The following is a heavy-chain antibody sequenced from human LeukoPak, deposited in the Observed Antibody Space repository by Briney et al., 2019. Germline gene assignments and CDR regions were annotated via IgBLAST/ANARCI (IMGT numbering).Heavy chain of an antibody. V-gene: IGHV3-7*01. CDR2: IKQDGSEK. D-gene: IGHD3-3*02. CDR1: GFTFSSYW. Sequence: GGSLRLSCAASGFTFSSYWMSWVRQAPGKGLEWVANIKQDGSEKYYVDSVKGRFTISRDNAKTSLYLQMNSLRAEDTAVYYCARAPLANYYYYYMDVWGKGTTVTVSS. CDR3: ARAPLANYYYYYMDV. J-gene: IGHJ6*03.